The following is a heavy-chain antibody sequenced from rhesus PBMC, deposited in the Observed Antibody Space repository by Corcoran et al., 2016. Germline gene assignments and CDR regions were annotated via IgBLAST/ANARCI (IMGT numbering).Heavy chain of an antibody. J-gene: IGHJ4*01. CDR3: ASLDY. CDR1: GGSISSSNW. CDR2: ISDSSGST. V-gene: IGHV4-65*01. Sequence: QVQLQESGPGLVKPSETLSLTCAVSGGSISSSNWLSWIRQPSGKGLEWIGYISDSSGSTYYKPSLKRRVTISTDTSKNQFSLKLSSVTAADTAVYYCASLDYWGQGVLVTVSS.